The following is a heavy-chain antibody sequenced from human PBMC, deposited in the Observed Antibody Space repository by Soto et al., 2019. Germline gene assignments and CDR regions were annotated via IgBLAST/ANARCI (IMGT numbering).Heavy chain of an antibody. V-gene: IGHV1-69*01. CDR3: ARGGTSGWLKGAYDV. Sequence: QVQLVQSGAEVKKPGSSVKVSCKASGGTLNKHAITWVRRAPGQGPEWLGGIIPMFGIPNYPQKFQGRVTNTADDTTNTSHMELHSLTSDDTAVYYCARGGTSGWLKGAYDVWGQGTMVTVSS. J-gene: IGHJ3*01. CDR2: IIPMFGIP. CDR1: GGTLNKHA. D-gene: IGHD6-13*01.